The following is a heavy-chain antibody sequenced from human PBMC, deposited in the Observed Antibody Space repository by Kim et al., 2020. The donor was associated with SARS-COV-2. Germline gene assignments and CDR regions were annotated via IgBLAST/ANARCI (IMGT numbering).Heavy chain of an antibody. Sequence: NYTQKRPGRDTMTPDTSTSTAYMELRSLTSDDTAVYYCARGPYGRFDYWGQGTLVTVSS. CDR3: ARGPYGRFDY. J-gene: IGHJ4*02. V-gene: IGHV1-18*01. D-gene: IGHD3-10*01.